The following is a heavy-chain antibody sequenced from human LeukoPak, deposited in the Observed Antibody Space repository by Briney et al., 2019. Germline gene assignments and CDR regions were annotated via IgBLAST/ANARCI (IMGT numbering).Heavy chain of an antibody. Sequence: ASVKVSCKASGYTFTSHGISWVRQAPGQGLEWMGMINPSGGSTTYAQKFQGRVTMTRDTSTSTVYMELSSLRSEDTAVYYCARGGISPRGNFDYWGQGTLVTVSS. CDR1: GYTFTSHG. CDR2: INPSGGST. CDR3: ARGGISPRGNFDY. V-gene: IGHV1-46*01. J-gene: IGHJ4*02. D-gene: IGHD6-13*01.